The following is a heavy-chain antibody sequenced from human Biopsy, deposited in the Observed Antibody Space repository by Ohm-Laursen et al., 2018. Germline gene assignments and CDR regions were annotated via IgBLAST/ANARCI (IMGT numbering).Heavy chain of an antibody. D-gene: IGHD4-23*01. V-gene: IGHV3-30*03. CDR2: ISYDGSGE. CDR3: ARDTRWSPYHMDV. J-gene: IGHJ6*02. Sequence: LRLSCAASGFTFTSYGMHWVRQAPGKGLEWVAVISYDGSGEYYADSLQGRFTISRDNAKNSLYLQMNSLRADDTAVYYCARDTRWSPYHMDVWGQGTTVTVSS. CDR1: GFTFTSYG.